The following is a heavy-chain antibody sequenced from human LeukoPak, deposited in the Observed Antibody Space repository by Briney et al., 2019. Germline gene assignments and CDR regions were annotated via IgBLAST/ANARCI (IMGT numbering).Heavy chain of an antibody. V-gene: IGHV3-23*01. D-gene: IGHD3-22*01. J-gene: IGHJ4*02. Sequence: GGSLRLSCAASGFTFSSYAMSWVRQAPGKGLEWVSAISGSGGSTYYADSVKGRFTISRDNSKNTLYPQMNSLRAEDTAVYYCAIVGRYSSAYYHEDYWGQGTLVTVSS. CDR2: ISGSGGST. CDR1: GFTFSSYA. CDR3: AIVGRYSSAYYHEDY.